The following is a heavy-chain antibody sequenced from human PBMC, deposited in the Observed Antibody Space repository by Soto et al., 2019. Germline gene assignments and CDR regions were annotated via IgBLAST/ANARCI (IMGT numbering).Heavy chain of an antibody. CDR1: GFTFSDHY. V-gene: IGHV3-72*01. J-gene: IGHJ6*02. D-gene: IGHD4-17*01. Sequence: EVQLVESGGGLVQPGGSLRLSCAASGFTFSDHYMDWVRQAPGKVLEWIGRTRNKANSYTTEYAASVKGRFTISRDDSKNSLYLQMNSLKTEDTAVYYCARGPPSRVTTGYYYGMDVWGQGTTVTVSS. CDR3: ARGPPSRVTTGYYYGMDV. CDR2: TRNKANSYTT.